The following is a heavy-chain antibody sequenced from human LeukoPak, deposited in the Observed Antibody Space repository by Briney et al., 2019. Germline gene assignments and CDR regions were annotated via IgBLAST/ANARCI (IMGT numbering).Heavy chain of an antibody. CDR2: ISGSGGST. J-gene: IGHJ4*02. D-gene: IGHD6-25*01. Sequence: GGSLRLSCAASGFPFTFAMSWVRQAPGKGLEWVSAISGSGGSTYYADSVKGRFTISRDNSKNTLYLQMNSLRAEDTAVYYCAKSARSALDYWGQGTLVTVSS. V-gene: IGHV3-23*01. CDR1: GFPFTFA. CDR3: AKSARSALDY.